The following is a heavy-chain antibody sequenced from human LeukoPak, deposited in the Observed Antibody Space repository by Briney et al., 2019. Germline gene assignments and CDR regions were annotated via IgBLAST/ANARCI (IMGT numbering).Heavy chain of an antibody. J-gene: IGHJ4*02. V-gene: IGHV4-31*03. CDR2: IYYSGST. Sequence: PSETLSLTSTVSGGSISSGGYYWSWIRQHPGKGLEWIGYIYYSGSTYYNPSLKSRVTISVDTSKNQFSLKLSSVTAADTAVYYCARGDAGRESLDYWGQGTLVTVSS. CDR1: GGSISSGGYY. D-gene: IGHD5-24*01. CDR3: ARGDAGRESLDY.